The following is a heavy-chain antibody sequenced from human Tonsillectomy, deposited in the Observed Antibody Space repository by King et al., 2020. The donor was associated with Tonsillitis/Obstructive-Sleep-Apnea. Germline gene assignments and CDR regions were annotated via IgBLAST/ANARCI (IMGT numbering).Heavy chain of an antibody. D-gene: IGHD6-13*01. V-gene: IGHV3-9*01. CDR2: ISWNSAKL. J-gene: IGHJ3*01. CDR1: GFTFDDYA. CDR3: TKDLIIATSGTPGYAFDL. Sequence: VQLVESGGGLVQPGRSLRLSCAASGFTFDDYAMYWVRQAPGKGLEWVSGISWNSAKLVYADSVKGRFTISRDNAKNSLYLQMNSLRTEDTALYYCTKDLIIATSGTPGYAFDLWGQGTVVTVFS.